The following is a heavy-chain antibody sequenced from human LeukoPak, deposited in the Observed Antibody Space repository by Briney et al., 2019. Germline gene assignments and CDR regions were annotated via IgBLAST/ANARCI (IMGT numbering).Heavy chain of an antibody. J-gene: IGHJ3*02. CDR1: GDSISSHYW. D-gene: IGHD2-15*01. Sequence: SETLSLTCAVSGDSISSHYWWSWVRQPPGKGLQWIGEIYHDGSTNYKPSLKSRVILSVDMSKNQFSLNLRSVTAADTAIYYCATCSGGSGGPCYFAYDIWGQGTMVTVSS. V-gene: IGHV4-4*02. CDR3: ATCSGGSGGPCYFAYDI. CDR2: IYHDGST.